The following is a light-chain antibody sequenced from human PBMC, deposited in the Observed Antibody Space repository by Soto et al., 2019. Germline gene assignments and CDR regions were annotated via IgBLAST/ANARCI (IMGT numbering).Light chain of an antibody. CDR3: QQSYTTPYT. Sequence: DIQMTPSPSSLSASVGDRVTITCRASQSSSNYLNWYQQKSGTAPKLLIYAASSLQSGVPSRFTGSGSGTDFTLTISSLQPEDFAPYYCQQSYTTPYTFGQGTKLEIK. J-gene: IGKJ2*01. CDR2: AAS. V-gene: IGKV1-39*01. CDR1: QSSSNY.